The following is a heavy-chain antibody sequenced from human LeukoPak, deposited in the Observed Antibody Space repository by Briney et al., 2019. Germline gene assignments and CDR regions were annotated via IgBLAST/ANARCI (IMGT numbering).Heavy chain of an antibody. CDR2: IRYDGSNK. CDR3: AKDHSDYYGSGSPDY. V-gene: IGHV3-30*02. Sequence: GGSLRLSCAASGSTFSSYGMHWVRQAPGKGLEWVAFIRYDGSNKYYADSVKGRFTISRDNSKNTLYLQMNSLRAEDTAVYYCAKDHSDYYGSGSPDYWGQGTLVTVSS. J-gene: IGHJ4*02. D-gene: IGHD3-10*01. CDR1: GSTFSSYG.